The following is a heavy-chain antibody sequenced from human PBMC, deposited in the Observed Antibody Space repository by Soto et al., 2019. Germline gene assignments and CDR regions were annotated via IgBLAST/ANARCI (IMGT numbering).Heavy chain of an antibody. V-gene: IGHV1-18*01. CDR1: GYSISSYG. J-gene: IGHJ6*02. CDR3: ARDGPYDFCCGYPRPKCYYYGMDV. CDR2: ISAYNGNT. D-gene: IGHD3-3*01. Sequence: VKRSRKASGYSISSYGSSWVRQNPGKGLEWMGWISAYNGNTNYAQKLQGRVTMTTDTSTSTAYMELRSLRSDDTAVYYCARDGPYDFCCGYPRPKCYYYGMDVSGQATTVTVSS.